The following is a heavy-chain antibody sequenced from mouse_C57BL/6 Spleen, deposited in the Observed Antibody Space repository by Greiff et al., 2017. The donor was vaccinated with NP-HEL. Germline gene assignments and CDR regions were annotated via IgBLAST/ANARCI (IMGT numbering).Heavy chain of an antibody. D-gene: IGHD2-3*01. CDR1: GYTFTSYW. Sequence: QVQLQQSGAELVRPGSSVKLSCKASGYTFTSYWMDWVKQRPGQGLEWIGNIYPSDSETHYNQKFKDKATLTVDKSSSTAYMRLSSLTSEDSAVYYCARGYDHWYFDVWGTGTTVTVSS. V-gene: IGHV1-61*01. CDR3: ARGYDHWYFDV. J-gene: IGHJ1*03. CDR2: IYPSDSET.